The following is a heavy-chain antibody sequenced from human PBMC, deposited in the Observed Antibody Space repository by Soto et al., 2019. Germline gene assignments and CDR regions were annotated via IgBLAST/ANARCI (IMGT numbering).Heavy chain of an antibody. J-gene: IGHJ4*02. V-gene: IGHV1-8*01. CDR2: MNPNSGNT. D-gene: IGHD6-19*01. Sequence: QVQLVQSGAEVKKPGASVKVSCKASGYTFTSYDINWVRQATGQGLEWMGWMNPNSGNTGYAHKCQGRVTKTRNTSISTAYMELSSLRSDDTAVSYCARSVEWLASFDYWGQGTLVTVSS. CDR1: GYTFTSYD. CDR3: ARSVEWLASFDY.